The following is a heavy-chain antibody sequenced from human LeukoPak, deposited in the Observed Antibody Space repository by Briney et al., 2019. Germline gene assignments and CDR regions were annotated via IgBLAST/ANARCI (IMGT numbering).Heavy chain of an antibody. Sequence: ASVKVSRKASAYTFSNYGFNWVRQAPGQGLEWMGWISAYNGNTKYAQKLQGRFTMSTDTSTSTAYMELRSLTSDDTAVYYCARDLDGSGSYYTDYWGQGTLVTVSS. CDR3: ARDLDGSGSYYTDY. CDR2: ISAYNGNT. V-gene: IGHV1-18*01. D-gene: IGHD3-10*01. CDR1: AYTFSNYG. J-gene: IGHJ4*02.